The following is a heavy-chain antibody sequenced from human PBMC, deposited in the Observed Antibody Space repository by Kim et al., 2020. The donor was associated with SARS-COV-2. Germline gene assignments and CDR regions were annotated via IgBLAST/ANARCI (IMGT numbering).Heavy chain of an antibody. CDR3: ARDKSIVVVPAAATNYYYYGMDV. J-gene: IGHJ6*02. CDR2: ISAYNGNT. Sequence: ASVKVSCKASGYTFTSYGISWVRQAPGQGLEWMGWISAYNGNTNYAQKLQGRVTMTTDTSTSTAYMELRSLRSDDTAVYYCARDKSIVVVPAAATNYYYYGMDVWGQGTTVTVSS. V-gene: IGHV1-18*04. D-gene: IGHD2-2*01. CDR1: GYTFTSYG.